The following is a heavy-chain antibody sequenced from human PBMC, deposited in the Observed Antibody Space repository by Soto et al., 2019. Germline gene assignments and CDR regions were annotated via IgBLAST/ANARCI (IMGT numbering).Heavy chain of an antibody. D-gene: IGHD2-15*01. CDR2: IYWDDDK. CDR3: AHSRVVASTYDC. Sequence: QITLKESGPTLVKPTQTLTLTCTFSGFSLTTSGVGVGWIRPPPGKALEWLALIYWDDDKRYSPSLKSRLTITKDISKNPVVLTMTNMDPVDTATYYCAHSRVVASTYDCGGQGTLVTVSS. J-gene: IGHJ4*02. V-gene: IGHV2-5*02. CDR1: GFSLTTSGVG.